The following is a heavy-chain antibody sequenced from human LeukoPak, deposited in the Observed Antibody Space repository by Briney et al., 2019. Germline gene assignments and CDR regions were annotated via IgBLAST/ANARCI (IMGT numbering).Heavy chain of an antibody. CDR2: MNPNSGNT. Sequence: ASVKVSCKASGYTFTSYDINWVRQATGQGLKWMGWMNPNSGNTGYAQKFQGRVTMTRNTSISTAYMELSSLRSEDTAVYYCATPTQLYYYYGMDVWGQGTTVTVSS. D-gene: IGHD1-1*01. J-gene: IGHJ6*02. V-gene: IGHV1-8*01. CDR1: GYTFTSYD. CDR3: ATPTQLYYYYGMDV.